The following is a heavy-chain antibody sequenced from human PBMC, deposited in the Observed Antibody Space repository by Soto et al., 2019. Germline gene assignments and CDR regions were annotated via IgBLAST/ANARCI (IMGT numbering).Heavy chain of an antibody. Sequence: ASVKVSCKASGYTFPSYAVHWVRQAPGQRLEWMGWINAGNGNTKYSQKFQGRVTITRDTSASTAYMELSSLRSEDTAVYYCARSPGYSYGDYWGQGTLVTVS. CDR3: ARSPGYSYGDY. CDR1: GYTFPSYA. CDR2: INAGNGNT. J-gene: IGHJ4*02. D-gene: IGHD5-18*01. V-gene: IGHV1-3*01.